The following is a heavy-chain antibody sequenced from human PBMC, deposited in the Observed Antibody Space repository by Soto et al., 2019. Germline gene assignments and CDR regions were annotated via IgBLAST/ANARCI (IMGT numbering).Heavy chain of an antibody. V-gene: IGHV3-53*01. CDR3: VQTTGWPGFDF. J-gene: IGHJ4*02. D-gene: IGHD6-19*01. CDR2: IYGGGTT. CDR1: GFTVSSKY. Sequence: EVQLVESGGGLIQPGGSLRLSCAASGFTVSSKYMTWVRQAPGKGLEWVSVIYGGGTTYYAVSVKGRFNLSRDNSKNTLFLQVNSLSVEETAVYYCVQTTGWPGFDFWGQGTLVTVSS.